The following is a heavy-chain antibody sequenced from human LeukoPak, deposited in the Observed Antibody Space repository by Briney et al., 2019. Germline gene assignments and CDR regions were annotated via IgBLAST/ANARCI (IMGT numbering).Heavy chain of an antibody. D-gene: IGHD3-9*01. CDR2: IYYSGST. J-gene: IGHJ6*03. CDR3: ARRQLRGILTGYGPYYMDV. CDR1: GGSISSSSYY. V-gene: IGHV4-39*01. Sequence: SETLSLTCTVSGGSISSSSYYWGWIRQPPGKGLEWIGSIYYSGSTYYNPSLKSRVTISVDTSKNQFSLKLSSVTAADTAVYYCARRQLRGILTGYGPYYMDVWGKGTTVTISS.